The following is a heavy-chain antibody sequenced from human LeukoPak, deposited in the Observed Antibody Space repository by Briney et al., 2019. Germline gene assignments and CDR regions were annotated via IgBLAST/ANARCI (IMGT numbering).Heavy chain of an antibody. Sequence: SETLTLTCTVSGGSISSSSYYWGWIRQPPGKRLEWIGSIYYSGSTYYNPSLKSRVTISVDTSKNQFSLKLSSVTAADTAVYYCAIRSLWEPYYFDYWGQGTLVTVSS. CDR2: IYYSGST. CDR1: GGSISSSSYY. J-gene: IGHJ4*02. V-gene: IGHV4-39*01. CDR3: AIRSLWEPYYFDY. D-gene: IGHD1-26*01.